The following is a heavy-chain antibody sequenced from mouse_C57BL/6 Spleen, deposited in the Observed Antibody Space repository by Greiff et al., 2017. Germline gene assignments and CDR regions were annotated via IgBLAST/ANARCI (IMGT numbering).Heavy chain of an antibody. Sequence: VQLQQPGAELVKPGASVKLSCKASGYTFTSYWMHWVKQRPGQGLEWIGMIHPNSGSTNYNEKFKSKATLTVDKSSSTAYMQLSSLTSEDSAVYYCAREGYYDYDAWFAYWGQGTLVTVSA. CDR2: IHPNSGST. CDR3: AREGYYDYDAWFAY. V-gene: IGHV1-64*01. J-gene: IGHJ3*01. CDR1: GYTFTSYW. D-gene: IGHD2-4*01.